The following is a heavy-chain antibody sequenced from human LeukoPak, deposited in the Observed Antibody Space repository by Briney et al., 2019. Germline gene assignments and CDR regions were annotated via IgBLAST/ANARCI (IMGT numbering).Heavy chain of an antibody. D-gene: IGHD2-15*01. CDR3: AKDGSSPRPYYYYYMDV. J-gene: IGHJ6*03. CDR2: IRYDGSNK. V-gene: IGHV3-30*02. Sequence: PGGSLRLSCAASGFTFSSYGMHWVRQAPGKGLEGVAFIRYDGSNKYYADSVKGRFTISRDNSKNTLYLQMNSLRAEDTAVYYCAKDGSSPRPYYYYYMDVWGKGTTVTVSS. CDR1: GFTFSSYG.